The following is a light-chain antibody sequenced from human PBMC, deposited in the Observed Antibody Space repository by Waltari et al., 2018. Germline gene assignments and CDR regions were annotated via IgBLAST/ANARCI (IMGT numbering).Light chain of an antibody. CDR3: SSYTRDTTLI. Sequence: QSALTQPASVSGSPGQSITITCTGTSGDVGRFNYVSWFQQHPAKAPKHMTYDVTKRPSAISDRFAGSKSGNTASLTISGRQADDDADYSCSSYTRDTTLIFGGGTELTVL. CDR2: DVT. V-gene: IGLV2-14*01. J-gene: IGLJ2*01. CDR1: SGDVGRFNY.